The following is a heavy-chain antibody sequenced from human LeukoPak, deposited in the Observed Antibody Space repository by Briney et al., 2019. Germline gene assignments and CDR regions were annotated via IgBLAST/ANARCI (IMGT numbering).Heavy chain of an antibody. CDR2: FDPEDGET. J-gene: IGHJ5*02. CDR3: ARGHYGGNWFDP. D-gene: IGHD4-23*01. CDR1: GYTLTELS. V-gene: IGHV1-24*01. Sequence: ASVKVSCKVSGYTLTELSMHWVRQAPGKGLEWMGGFDPEDGETIYAQKFQGRVTMTEDTSTDTAYMELSSLRSEDTAVYYCARGHYGGNWFDPWGQGTLVTVSS.